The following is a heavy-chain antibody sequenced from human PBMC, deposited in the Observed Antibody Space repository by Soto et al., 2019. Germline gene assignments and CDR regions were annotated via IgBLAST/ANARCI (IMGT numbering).Heavy chain of an antibody. CDR3: ARGPRRNYYDSSGYYFAPFDY. J-gene: IGHJ4*02. Sequence: QLQLQESGPGLVKPSETLSLTCTVSGGSVSSSSYYWGWVRQPPGKGLEWIGSVYYSGSTYYNPSLESRVTRSVDKSKIQFSLKLSSVTAADTAVYYCARGPRRNYYDSSGYYFAPFDYWGQGTLVTVSS. V-gene: IGHV4-39*01. CDR1: GGSVSSSSYY. D-gene: IGHD3-22*01. CDR2: VYYSGST.